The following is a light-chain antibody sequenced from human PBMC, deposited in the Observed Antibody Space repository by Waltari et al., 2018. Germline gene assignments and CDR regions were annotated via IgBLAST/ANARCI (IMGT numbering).Light chain of an antibody. V-gene: IGKV3D-20*02. J-gene: IGKJ2*01. CDR3: QQRSNWPRT. CDR2: IAS. CDR1: QSIPSNY. Sequence: IVLTQSPGTLSLSPGERATLSCRASQSIPSNYLAWYQQRPGRAPRLLIYIASSRATGIPDRFSGSGSGADFALTISSLEPDDFAVYYCQQRSNWPRTFGQGTKLEIK.